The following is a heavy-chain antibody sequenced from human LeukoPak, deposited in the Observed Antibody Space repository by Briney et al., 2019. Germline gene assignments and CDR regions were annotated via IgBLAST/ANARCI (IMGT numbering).Heavy chain of an antibody. D-gene: IGHD6-13*01. J-gene: IGHJ4*02. CDR2: IYPGDSDT. CDR3: ARRASSSWHLNFDY. V-gene: IGHV5-51*01. Sequence: GESLKISCKGSGYSFTSYWIGWVRQMPGKGVAWVGIIYPGDSDTRYSPSFQGQVTISAHKSISTAYLQWSSLKASDTAMYYCARRASSSWHLNFDYWGQGTLVTVSS. CDR1: GYSFTSYW.